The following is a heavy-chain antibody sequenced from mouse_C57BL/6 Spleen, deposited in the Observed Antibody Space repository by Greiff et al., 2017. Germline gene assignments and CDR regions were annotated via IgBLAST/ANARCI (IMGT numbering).Heavy chain of an antibody. CDR1: GYSFTGYY. J-gene: IGHJ4*01. V-gene: IGHV1-42*01. Sequence: EVQVVESGPELVKPGASVKISCKASGYSFTGYYMNWVKQSPEKSLEWIGEINPSTGGTTYNQKFKAKATLTVDKSSSTAYMQLKSLTSEDSAVYYCARLYDGYYEAMDYWGQGTSVTVSS. D-gene: IGHD2-3*01. CDR3: ARLYDGYYEAMDY. CDR2: INPSTGGT.